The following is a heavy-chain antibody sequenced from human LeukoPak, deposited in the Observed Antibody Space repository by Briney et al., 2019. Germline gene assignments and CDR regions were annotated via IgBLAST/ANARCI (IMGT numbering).Heavy chain of an antibody. Sequence: PETLSLTCAVYGGSFSGYYWSWIRQPPGKGLEWIGEINHSGSTNYNPSLKSRVTISVDTSKNQFSLKLSSVTAADTAVYYCARTRRSSGWYIDYWGRGTLVTVSS. V-gene: IGHV4-34*01. J-gene: IGHJ4*02. D-gene: IGHD6-19*01. CDR3: ARTRRSSGWYIDY. CDR1: GGSFSGYY. CDR2: INHSGST.